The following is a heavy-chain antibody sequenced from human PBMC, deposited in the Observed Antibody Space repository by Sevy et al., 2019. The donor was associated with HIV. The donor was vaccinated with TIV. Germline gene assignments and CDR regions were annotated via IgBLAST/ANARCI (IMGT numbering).Heavy chain of an antibody. V-gene: IGHV3-53*01. CDR1: GFTVSTNY. D-gene: IGHD3-3*01. J-gene: IGHJ4*02. CDR3: AREFGDGYNPRYYFDY. Sequence: GGSLRLSCAASGFTVSTNYMSWVRQAPGKGLEWVSVIYSGGTTYYADSVKGRFTISRDKSKNTLYLQMNGLRAEDTAVYYCAREFGDGYNPRYYFDYWGQGTLVTVSS. CDR2: IYSGGTT.